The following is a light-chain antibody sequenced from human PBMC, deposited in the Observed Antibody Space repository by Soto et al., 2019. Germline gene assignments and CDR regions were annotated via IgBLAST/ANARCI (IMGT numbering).Light chain of an antibody. CDR3: SSYTXXXTLXV. Sequence: QSVLTQPASVSGSPGQSITISCTGTSSDVGGXNYVSWYQQXXGXAPKLMIYEVSNRPSGVSNRFSGSKSGXTASLTISGXXXEDEADYYCSSYTXXXTLXVFGGGTKSPS. J-gene: IGLJ2*01. CDR1: SSDVGGXNY. CDR2: EVS. V-gene: IGLV2-14*01.